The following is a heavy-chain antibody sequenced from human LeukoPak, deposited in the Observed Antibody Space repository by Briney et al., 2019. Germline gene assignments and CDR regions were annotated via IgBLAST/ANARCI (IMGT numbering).Heavy chain of an antibody. J-gene: IGHJ5*02. CDR2: INPSSGST. D-gene: IGHD3-22*01. Sequence: GASVKVSCKASGYTFTGYYMHWVRQAPGQGLEWMGIINPSSGSTSYAQKFQGRVTMTRDTSTSTVYLELSRLRSEDTAVYFCARVVPRYYDTSGANWFDPWGRGTLVTVSS. V-gene: IGHV1-46*01. CDR1: GYTFTGYY. CDR3: ARVVPRYYDTSGANWFDP.